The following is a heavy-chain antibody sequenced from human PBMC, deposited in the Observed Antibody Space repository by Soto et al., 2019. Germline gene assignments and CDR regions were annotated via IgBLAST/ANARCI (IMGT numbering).Heavy chain of an antibody. V-gene: IGHV5-10-1*01. CDR2: IDPSDSYT. CDR3: ARHSCSSTSCYYDYYGMDV. Sequence: PGESMKVSYNGASYSFTSYCISCLLKKNLKGLDWMGRIDPSDSYTNYSPSFQGHVTISADKSISTAYLQWSSLKASDTAMYYCARHSCSSTSCYYDYYGMDVWGQGTTVTVSS. CDR1: SYSFTSYC. D-gene: IGHD2-2*01. J-gene: IGHJ6*02.